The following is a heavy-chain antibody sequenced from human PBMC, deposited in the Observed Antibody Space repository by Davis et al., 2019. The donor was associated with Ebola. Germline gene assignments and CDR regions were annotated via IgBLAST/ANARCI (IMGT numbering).Heavy chain of an antibody. Sequence: PSETLSLTCTVSGGSISSYYWSWIRQPPGKGLEWIGYIYYSGSTNYNPSLKSRVTISVDTSKNQFSLKLSSVTAADTAVYYCARYLRDGIDYWGQGTLVTVSS. D-gene: IGHD5-24*01. J-gene: IGHJ4*02. CDR3: ARYLRDGIDY. V-gene: IGHV4-59*01. CDR2: IYYSGST. CDR1: GGSISSYY.